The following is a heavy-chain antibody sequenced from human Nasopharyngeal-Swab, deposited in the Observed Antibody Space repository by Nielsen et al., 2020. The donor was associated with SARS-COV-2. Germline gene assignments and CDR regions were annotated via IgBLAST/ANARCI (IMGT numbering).Heavy chain of an antibody. D-gene: IGHD3-10*01. CDR2: INSDGSST. V-gene: IGHV3-74*01. Sequence: WIRQPPGKGLVWVSRINSDGSSTSYADSVKGRFTISRDNAKNTLYLQMNSLRAKDTAVYYCARDLLWFGETIDYWGQGALVTVSS. J-gene: IGHJ4*02. CDR3: ARDLLWFGETIDY.